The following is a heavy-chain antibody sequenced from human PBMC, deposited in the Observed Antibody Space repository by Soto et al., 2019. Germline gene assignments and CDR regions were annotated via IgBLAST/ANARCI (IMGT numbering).Heavy chain of an antibody. CDR2: IYPGDSDT. CDR1: GYTFTNYW. V-gene: IGHV5-51*01. CDR3: AASLFYYGMDV. J-gene: IGHJ6*02. Sequence: PGESLKISCKGSGYTFTNYWTGWVRQMPGKGPEWMGIIYPGDSDTKYNPSFQGQVTISADKSITTTYLQWSSLKASDTAIYYCAASLFYYGMDVWGQGTTVTVSS.